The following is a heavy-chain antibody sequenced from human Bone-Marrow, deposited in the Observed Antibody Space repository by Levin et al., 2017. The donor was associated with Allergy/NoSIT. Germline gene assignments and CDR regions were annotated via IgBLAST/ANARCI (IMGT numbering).Heavy chain of an antibody. V-gene: IGHV3-48*02. CDR2: ITNSSRTI. CDR3: ARGLAAYNSGRYYYYGFDV. CDR1: GFKFSTYS. Sequence: GGSLRLSCVASGFKFSTYSMNWVRQAPGKGLEWVSYITNSSRTIYYADSVKGRFPISRDNAKNSLYLQMNSLRDEDTAVYYCARGLAAYNSGRYYYYGFDVWGQGTTVTVSS. D-gene: IGHD5-24*01. J-gene: IGHJ6*02.